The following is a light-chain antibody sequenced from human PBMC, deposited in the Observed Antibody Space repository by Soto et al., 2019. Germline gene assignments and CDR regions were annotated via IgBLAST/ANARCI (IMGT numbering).Light chain of an antibody. Sequence: QSALTQPASVSGSPGQSITISCTGTSSDVGGYNYVSWYQQHPGKAPKLMIYAFSNRPSGVSTRFSGSKSGNTASLTLAGLRAEDEADYHCSSYTTSSTRLYVFGTGTKLTVL. CDR2: AFS. V-gene: IGLV2-14*01. J-gene: IGLJ1*01. CDR3: SSYTTSSTRLYV. CDR1: SSDVGGYNY.